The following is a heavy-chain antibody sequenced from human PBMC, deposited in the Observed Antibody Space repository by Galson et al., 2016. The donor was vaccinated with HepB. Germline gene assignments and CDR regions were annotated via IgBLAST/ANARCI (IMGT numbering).Heavy chain of an antibody. CDR3: ARRLTHDSKIWDIDY. Sequence: QSGAEVKKPGESLRISCKGSGYSFPDYWIGWVRQMPGKGLEWMGIIYPGDSHTRYSPSFQGQVTISADKSISTAYLQWSSLKASDTAIYYCARRLTHDSKIWDIDYWGQGTLVTVSS. CDR1: GYSFPDYW. V-gene: IGHV5-51*01. D-gene: IGHD3-16*01. J-gene: IGHJ4*02. CDR2: IYPGDSHT.